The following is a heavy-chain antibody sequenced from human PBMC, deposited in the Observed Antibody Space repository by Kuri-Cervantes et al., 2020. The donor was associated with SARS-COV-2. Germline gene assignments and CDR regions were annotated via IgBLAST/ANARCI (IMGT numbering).Heavy chain of an antibody. CDR3: TTVGYYDFWSGFDY. Sequence: LRLSGTVSGGSISSSSYYWGWIRQPPGKGLEWIGSIYYSGSTYYNPSLKSRVTISVDTSKNQFSLKLSSVTAADTAVYYCTTVGYYDFWSGFDYWGQGTLVTVSS. D-gene: IGHD3-3*01. J-gene: IGHJ4*02. V-gene: IGHV4-39*01. CDR2: IYYSGST. CDR1: GGSISSSSYY.